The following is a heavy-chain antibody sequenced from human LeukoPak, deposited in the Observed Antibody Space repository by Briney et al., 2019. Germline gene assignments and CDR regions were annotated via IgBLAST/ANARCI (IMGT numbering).Heavy chain of an antibody. CDR2: INTNTGNP. CDR1: GYTFTSYA. J-gene: IGHJ1*01. Sequence: ASVKVSCKASGYTFTSYAMNWVRQAPGQGLEWMGWINTNTGNPTYAQGFTGRFVFSLDTSVSTAYLQISSLKAEDTAVYYCARPGLRYFDWLLYRQGYFQHWGQGTLVTVSS. CDR3: ARPGLRYFDWLLYRQGYFQH. V-gene: IGHV7-4-1*02. D-gene: IGHD3-9*01.